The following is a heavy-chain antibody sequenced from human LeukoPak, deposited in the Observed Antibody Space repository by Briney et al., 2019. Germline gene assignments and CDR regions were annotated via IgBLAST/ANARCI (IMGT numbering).Heavy chain of an antibody. CDR2: IYYSGST. CDR1: GGSVSSGSYY. CDR3: ARTTSTEYSHDY. Sequence: PSETLSLTCTVSGGSVSSGSYYWSWIRQPPGKGLEWIGYIYYSGSTNYNPSLKSRATISVDTSKNQFSLKLSSVTAADTTVYYCARTTSTEYSHDYWGQGTLVTVSS. D-gene: IGHD5-18*01. J-gene: IGHJ4*02. V-gene: IGHV4-61*01.